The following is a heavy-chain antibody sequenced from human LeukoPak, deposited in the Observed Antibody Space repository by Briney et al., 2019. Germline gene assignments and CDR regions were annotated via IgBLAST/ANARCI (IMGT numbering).Heavy chain of an antibody. J-gene: IGHJ4*02. D-gene: IGHD6-19*01. CDR2: ISSSSSYI. CDR3: ARGQWLVVEFDY. CDR1: GFTFDDYG. Sequence: GGSLRLSCAASGFTFDDYGMNWVRQAPGKGLEWVSSISSSSSYIYYADSVRGRFTISRDNAKNSLYLQMNSLRAEDTAVYYCARGQWLVVEFDYWGQGTLVTVSS. V-gene: IGHV3-21*01.